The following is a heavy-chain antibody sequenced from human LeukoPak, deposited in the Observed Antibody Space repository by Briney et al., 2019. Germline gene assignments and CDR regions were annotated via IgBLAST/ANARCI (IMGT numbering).Heavy chain of an antibody. J-gene: IGHJ5*02. D-gene: IGHD2-15*01. CDR3: ARDAAQTRSENWFDP. Sequence: AASVKVSCKASGYTFTSYYMHWVRQAPGQGLEWMGIINPSGGSTSYAQKFQGRVTMTRDTSTGTVYMELSSLRSEDTAVYYCARDAAQTRSENWFDPWGQGTLVTVSS. CDR2: INPSGGST. V-gene: IGHV1-46*01. CDR1: GYTFTSYY.